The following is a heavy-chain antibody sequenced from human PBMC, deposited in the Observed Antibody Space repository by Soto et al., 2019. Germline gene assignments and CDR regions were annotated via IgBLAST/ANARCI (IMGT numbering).Heavy chain of an antibody. CDR1: GSTFTSYG. D-gene: IGHD5-12*01. CDR3: ARDQDIVAIVRFAP. CDR2: ISAYKGNT. V-gene: IGHV1-18*01. J-gene: IGHJ5*02. Sequence: QVQLVQSGAEVKKPGASVKVSCKASGSTFTSYGIRCVRQAPGQGLAWLGWISAYKGNTNYAQKLQGRVTMTTDTSTSTAYMELRSLRSDDTAVYYCARDQDIVAIVRFAPWGQGTLVTVSS.